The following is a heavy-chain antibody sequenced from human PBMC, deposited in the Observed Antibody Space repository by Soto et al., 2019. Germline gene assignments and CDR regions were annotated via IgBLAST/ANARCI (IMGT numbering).Heavy chain of an antibody. V-gene: IGHV1-8*01. CDR1: GYTFTSYD. Sequence: ASVNVSCKASGYTFTSYDINWVRQATGQGLEWMGWMNPNSGNTGYAQKFQGRVTMTRNTSISTAYMELSSLRSEDTAVYYCARGPYVWGSYRYTDTGRIDYWGQGTLVTVSS. CDR3: ARGPYVWGSYRYTDTGRIDY. D-gene: IGHD3-16*02. CDR2: MNPNSGNT. J-gene: IGHJ4*02.